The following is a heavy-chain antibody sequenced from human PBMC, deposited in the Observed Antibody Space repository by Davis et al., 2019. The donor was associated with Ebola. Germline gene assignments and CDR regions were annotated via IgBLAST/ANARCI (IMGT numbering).Heavy chain of an antibody. CDR1: GFTFNNYW. D-gene: IGHD5-12*01. CDR2: IKQDGSEK. CDR3: ARGLIVAANWFDP. Sequence: GGSLRLSCAASGFTFNNYWMNWVRQAPGKGPEWVANIKQDGSEKYYVDSVKGRFTISRDNAKNALYLQMNSLRAEDTAVYYCARGLIVAANWFDPWGQGTLVTVSS. J-gene: IGHJ5*02. V-gene: IGHV3-7*04.